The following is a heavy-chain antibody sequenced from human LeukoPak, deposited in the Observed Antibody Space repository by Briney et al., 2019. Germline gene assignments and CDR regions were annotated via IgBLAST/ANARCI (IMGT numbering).Heavy chain of an antibody. J-gene: IGHJ6*02. CDR1: GYTFTSYY. CDR3: ASRFGGYGLYGMDV. V-gene: IGHV1-46*01. D-gene: IGHD3-10*01. CDR2: INPSGGST. Sequence: APAKVSCKASGYTFTSYYMHWVRQAPGQGLEWMGIINPSGGSTSYAQKFQGRVTMTRDTSTSTVYMELSSLRSEDTAVYYCASRFGGYGLYGMDVWGQGTTVTVSS.